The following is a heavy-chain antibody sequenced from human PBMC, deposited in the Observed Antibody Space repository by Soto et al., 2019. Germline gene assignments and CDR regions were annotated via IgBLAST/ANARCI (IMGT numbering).Heavy chain of an antibody. D-gene: IGHD2-15*01. CDR3: ARGTRVDFSGGSCHSSDGMDV. CDR1: GDSVSSNSVA. V-gene: IGHV6-1*01. CDR2: TYYRSKWYN. Sequence: SQTLSLTCAISGDSVSSNSVAWNWIRQSPSRGLEWLGRTYYRSKWYNEYAVSVKSRITINPDTSNNQFSLQLNSMTPEDTTVYYCARGTRVDFSGGSCHSSDGMDVWGQGTTVTVSS. J-gene: IGHJ6*02.